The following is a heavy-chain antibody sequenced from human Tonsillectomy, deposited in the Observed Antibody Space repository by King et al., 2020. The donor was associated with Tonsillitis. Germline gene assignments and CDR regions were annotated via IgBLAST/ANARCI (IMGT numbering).Heavy chain of an antibody. CDR1: GFTFSDYY. V-gene: IGHV3-11*01. CDR2: ISSSGSSI. J-gene: IGHJ4*02. Sequence: QLVQSGGGLVKPGGSLRLSCAASGFTFSDYYMSLIRQAPGKGLEWVSYISSSGSSIYFADSVKGRFTISRDNAKNSLYLQMNSLRAEDTAVYYCARDAHYDSSGYYGYWGQGTLVTVSS. D-gene: IGHD3-22*01. CDR3: ARDAHYDSSGYYGY.